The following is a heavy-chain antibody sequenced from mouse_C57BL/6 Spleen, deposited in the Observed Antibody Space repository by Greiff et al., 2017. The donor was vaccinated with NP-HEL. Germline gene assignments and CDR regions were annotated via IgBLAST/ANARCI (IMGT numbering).Heavy chain of an antibody. V-gene: IGHV1-61*01. J-gene: IGHJ3*01. CDR3: ARGDSQAWFAY. CDR1: GYTFTSYW. Sequence: VQLQQPGAELVRPGSSVKLSCKASGYTFTSYWMDWVKQRPGQGLEWIGNIYPSDSETHYNQKFKDKATLTVYKSSSTAYMQLSSLTSEDSAVYYCARGDSQAWFAYWGQGTLVTVS. CDR2: IYPSDSET. D-gene: IGHD3-2*02.